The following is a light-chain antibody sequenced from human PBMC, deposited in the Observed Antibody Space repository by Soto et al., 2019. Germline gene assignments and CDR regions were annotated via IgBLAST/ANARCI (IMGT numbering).Light chain of an antibody. V-gene: IGLV2-14*03. Sequence: QSVLTQPASVSGSPGQSITISCTGTSSDIGAYNFVSWYQQHPGKAPKLMLYDVNIRPSGVSNRFSGSKSGNTASLTISGLQAEDEADYYCTSWTTSTTMLFGGGPKATVL. CDR2: DVN. CDR1: SSDIGAYNF. CDR3: TSWTTSTTML. J-gene: IGLJ2*01.